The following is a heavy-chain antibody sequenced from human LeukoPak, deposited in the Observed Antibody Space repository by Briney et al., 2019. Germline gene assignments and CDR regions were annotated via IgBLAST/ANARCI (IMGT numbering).Heavy chain of an antibody. D-gene: IGHD6-19*01. Sequence: SETLSLTCTVSGGSISSYYWSWIRQPPGKGLEWIGYIYYSGSTNYNPSLKSRVTISVDTSKNQFSLKLGSVTAADTAVYYCARGIAVAAPFDYWGRGTLVTVSS. CDR2: IYYSGST. CDR1: GGSISSYY. V-gene: IGHV4-59*08. CDR3: ARGIAVAAPFDY. J-gene: IGHJ4*02.